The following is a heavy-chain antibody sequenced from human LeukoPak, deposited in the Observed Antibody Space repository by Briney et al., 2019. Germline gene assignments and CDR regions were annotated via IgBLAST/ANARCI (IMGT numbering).Heavy chain of an antibody. CDR1: VGSFSGYY. CDR3: ARGGYYDILAGYSDTFDI. CDR2: INHSGRT. D-gene: IGHD3-9*01. J-gene: IGHJ3*02. Sequence: SETLSLTCAVYVGSFSGYYWTWVRQPPGKGLEWIGEINHSGRTNHNPSLKSRVTISVDPSKNQFPLKLSSVTAADTAVYYCARGGYYDILAGYSDTFDIWGQGTMVTVSS. V-gene: IGHV4-34*01.